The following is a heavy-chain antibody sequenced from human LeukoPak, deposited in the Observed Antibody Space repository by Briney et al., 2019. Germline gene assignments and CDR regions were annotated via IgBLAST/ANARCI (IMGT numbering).Heavy chain of an antibody. J-gene: IGHJ3*02. CDR3: ARESNHWNDIPIAFDI. CDR2: IYYSGST. D-gene: IGHD1-1*01. Sequence: PSETLSLTCTVSGGSISSYYWSWIRQPPGKGLEWIGYIYYSGSTNYNPSLKSRVTISVDTSKNQFSLKLSYVTAADTAVYYCARESNHWNDIPIAFDIWRQGTMVTDSS. V-gene: IGHV4-59*01. CDR1: GGSISSYY.